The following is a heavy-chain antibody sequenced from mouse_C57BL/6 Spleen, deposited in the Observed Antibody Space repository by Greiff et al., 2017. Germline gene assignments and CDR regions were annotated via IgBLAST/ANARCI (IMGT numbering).Heavy chain of an antibody. CDR1: GYTFTDYE. D-gene: IGHD3-2*02. J-gene: IGHJ3*01. CDR2: IDPETGGT. CDR3: TRGGGQLRPFAY. Sequence: VKLMESGAELVRPGASVTLSCKASGYTFTDYEMHWVKQTPVHGLEWIGAIDPETGGTAYNQKFKGKAILTADKSSSTAYMELRSLTSEDSAVYYCTRGGGQLRPFAYWGQGTLVTVSA. V-gene: IGHV1-15*01.